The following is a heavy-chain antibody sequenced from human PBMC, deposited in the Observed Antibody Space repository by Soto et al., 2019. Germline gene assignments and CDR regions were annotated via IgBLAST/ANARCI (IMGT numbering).Heavy chain of an antibody. CDR1: RDSVSSYY. V-gene: IGHV4-59*02. J-gene: IGHJ6*02. Sequence: SETLALTCNVSRDSVSSYYWVWVRQAPGKGLEWIEHIYYRGSTTYNPSLRSRSTISVDTSNNQFSLKLNSVTTADTAVYYCARDGREASGMDVWGQGTKVTVSS. D-gene: IGHD1-26*01. CDR2: IYYRGST. CDR3: ARDGREASGMDV.